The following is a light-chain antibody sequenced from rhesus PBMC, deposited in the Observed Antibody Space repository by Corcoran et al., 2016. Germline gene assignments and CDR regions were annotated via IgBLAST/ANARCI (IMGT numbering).Light chain of an antibody. CDR1: QSINNW. J-gene: IGKJ2*01. CDR2: KAH. V-gene: IGKV1-22*01. CDR3: LQYNGSPYN. Sequence: DIQMTQSPSSLSVSVGDTVTITCRASQSINNWLDWHQQKPGKAPRLFIYKAHTLQGGVPSRLSGSGSRTDFTLPIRGLQPEDFATYYCLQYNGSPYNFGQETKVEIK.